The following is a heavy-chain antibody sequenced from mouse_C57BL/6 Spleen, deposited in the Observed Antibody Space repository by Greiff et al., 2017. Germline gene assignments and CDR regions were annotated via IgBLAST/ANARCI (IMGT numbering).Heavy chain of an antibody. CDR1: GFTFSNYW. D-gene: IGHD1-1*01. J-gene: IGHJ3*01. V-gene: IGHV6-3*01. Sequence: EVMLVESGGGLVQPGGSMKLSCVASGFTFSNYWMNWVRQSPEKGLEWVAQIRLKSDNYATHYAESVKGRFTISRDDSKSSVYLQMSNLRAEDPGIYYCTLHRGILRREGFAYWGQGTLVTVSA. CDR3: TLHRGILRREGFAY. CDR2: IRLKSDNYAT.